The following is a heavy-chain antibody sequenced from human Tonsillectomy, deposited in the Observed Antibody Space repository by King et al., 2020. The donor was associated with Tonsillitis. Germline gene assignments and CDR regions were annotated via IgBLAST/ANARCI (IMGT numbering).Heavy chain of an antibody. D-gene: IGHD5-24*01. CDR2: IKQDGSEK. CDR3: ARKVRGGWLAYFDY. CDR1: GFTFSSNW. V-gene: IGHV3-7*03. J-gene: IGHJ4*02. Sequence: QLVQSGGGLVQPGGSLRLSCAASGFTFSSNWMSWVRQAPGRGLEWVANIKQDGSEKYYVDSVKGRFTISRDNTKNSLYLQMNSLRAEETAVYYCARKVRGGWLAYFDYWGQGTLVTVSS.